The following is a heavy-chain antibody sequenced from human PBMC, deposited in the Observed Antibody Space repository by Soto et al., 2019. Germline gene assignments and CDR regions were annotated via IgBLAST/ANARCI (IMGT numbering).Heavy chain of an antibody. CDR3: ARDRLHFDY. D-gene: IGHD5-12*01. J-gene: IGHJ4*02. V-gene: IGHV3-33*01. Sequence: QSGGSVRLSCAASGFTFISYGMHWVRQAPGKGLEWVAVIWYDGSNKYYADSVKGRFTISRDNSKNTLYLQMNSLRAEDTAVYYCARDRLHFDYWGQGTLVTVSS. CDR1: GFTFISYG. CDR2: IWYDGSNK.